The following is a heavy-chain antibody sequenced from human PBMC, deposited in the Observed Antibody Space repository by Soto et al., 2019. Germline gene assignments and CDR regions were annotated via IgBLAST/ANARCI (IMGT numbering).Heavy chain of an antibody. Sequence: QVQLVQSGAEVKKPGSSVKVSCKASGGTFSSYAISWVRQAPGQGLEWMGGIIPIFGTANYAQKFQGRVTITADESTSAAYMELSSLRSEDTAVYYCASPLWFGEHYYVDYWGQGTLVTVSS. D-gene: IGHD3-10*01. V-gene: IGHV1-69*01. CDR3: ASPLWFGEHYYVDY. J-gene: IGHJ4*02. CDR2: IIPIFGTA. CDR1: GGTFSSYA.